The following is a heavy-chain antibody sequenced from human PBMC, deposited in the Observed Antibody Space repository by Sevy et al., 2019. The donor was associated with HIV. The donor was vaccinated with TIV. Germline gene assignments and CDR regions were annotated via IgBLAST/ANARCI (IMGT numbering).Heavy chain of an antibody. CDR1: NLTFEDYA. V-gene: IGHV3-9*01. CDR3: AKSKAVGTHYYYYYGMDV. CDR2: ISWNGADI. J-gene: IGHJ6*02. Sequence: SLILSCAASNLTFEDYAMHWVRRAPGKGLEWVSGISWNGADIGFAASVKGRFTISRDNSKNTLYLQMNSLRAEDTAVYYCAKSKAVGTHYYYYYGMDVWGQGTTVTVSS. D-gene: IGHD2-2*01.